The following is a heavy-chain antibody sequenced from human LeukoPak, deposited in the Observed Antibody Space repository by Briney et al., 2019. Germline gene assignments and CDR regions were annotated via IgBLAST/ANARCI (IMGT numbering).Heavy chain of an antibody. CDR1: GFTFSSYS. V-gene: IGHV3-21*01. D-gene: IGHD2-2*01. Sequence: GGSLRLSCAASGFTFSSYSMNWVRQAPGKGLEWVSSISSSSYIYYADSVKGRFTISRDNAKNSLYLQMNSLRAEDTAVYYCARDRGRIVVVPAVRLAPPTTYGMDVWGQGTTVTVSS. CDR2: ISSSSYI. CDR3: ARDRGRIVVVPAVRLAPPTTYGMDV. J-gene: IGHJ6*02.